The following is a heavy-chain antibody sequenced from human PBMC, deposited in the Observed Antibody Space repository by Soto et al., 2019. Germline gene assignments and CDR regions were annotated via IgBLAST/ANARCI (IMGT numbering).Heavy chain of an antibody. V-gene: IGHV4-59*08. Sequence: PSETLSLTCTVSGGSISSYYWSWIRQPPGKGLEWIGYIYYSGSTNYNPSLKSRVTISVDTSKNQFSLKLSSVTAADTAVYYCARRYRWNFDYWGQGTLVTVSS. D-gene: IGHD3-16*02. CDR3: ARRYRWNFDY. CDR2: IYYSGST. CDR1: GGSISSYY. J-gene: IGHJ4*02.